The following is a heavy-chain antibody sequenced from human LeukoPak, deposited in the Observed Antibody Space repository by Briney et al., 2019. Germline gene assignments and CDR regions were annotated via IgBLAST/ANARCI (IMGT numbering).Heavy chain of an antibody. Sequence: PGGSLRLSCAASGFTFSSYSMNWVRQAPGKGLEWVSSISSSSYIYYADSVKGRFTISRDNAKNSLYLQMNSLRAEDTAVYYCASVLYCSGGSCYHDAFDIWGQGTMVTVSS. J-gene: IGHJ3*02. CDR1: GFTFSSYS. CDR3: ASVLYCSGGSCYHDAFDI. D-gene: IGHD2-15*01. V-gene: IGHV3-21*01. CDR2: ISSSSYI.